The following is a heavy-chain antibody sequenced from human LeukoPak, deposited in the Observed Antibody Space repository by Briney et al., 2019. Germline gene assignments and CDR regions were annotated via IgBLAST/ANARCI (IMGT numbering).Heavy chain of an antibody. J-gene: IGHJ6*03. V-gene: IGHV4-4*07. Sequence: PSETLSLTCTVSGGSISSYYWSWIRQPAGKGLEWIGRIYTSGSTNYNPSLKSRVTMSVDTSKNQFSLKLSSVTAADTAVYYCARDKEGYSYGYVYYYYYYYMDVWGKGTTVTVSS. CDR3: ARDKEGYSYGYVYYYYYYYMDV. CDR2: IYTSGST. CDR1: GGSISSYY. D-gene: IGHD5-18*01.